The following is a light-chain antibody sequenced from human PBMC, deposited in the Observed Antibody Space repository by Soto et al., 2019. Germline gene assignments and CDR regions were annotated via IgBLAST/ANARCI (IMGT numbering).Light chain of an antibody. CDR3: SSYTSSSPCV. CDR1: SSDVGFYKY. J-gene: IGLJ1*01. CDR2: EVS. V-gene: IGLV2-14*01. Sequence: QSDLTQPASVSGSPGQSIAISCTGTSSDVGFYKYVSWYQHHPGKAPKLMIYEVSNRPSGVSNRFSGSKSGNTASLTISGLQAEDEADYYCSSYTSSSPCVFGTGTKVTVL.